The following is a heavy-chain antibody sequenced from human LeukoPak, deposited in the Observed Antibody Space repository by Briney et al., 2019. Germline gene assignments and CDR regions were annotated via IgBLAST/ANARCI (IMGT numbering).Heavy chain of an antibody. V-gene: IGHV3-21*01. CDR1: GFTFSSYS. CDR2: ISSSSSYI. J-gene: IGHJ4*02. Sequence: GGSLRLSCAASGFTFSSYSMNWVRQAPGKGLEWVSSISSSSSYIYYADSVKGRFTISRDNAKNSLYLQMNSLRAEDTAVYYCARYSIVGATTFDYWAREPWSPSPQ. CDR3: ARYSIVGATTFDY. D-gene: IGHD1-26*01.